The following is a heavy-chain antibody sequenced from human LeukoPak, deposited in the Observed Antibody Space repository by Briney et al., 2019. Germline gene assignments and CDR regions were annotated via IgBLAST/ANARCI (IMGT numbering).Heavy chain of an antibody. D-gene: IGHD5-18*01. J-gene: IGHJ4*02. CDR2: IYSGGST. V-gene: IGHV3-53*05. CDR3: AKVKDIATDPGGRYFDY. Sequence: GGSLRLSCAASGFTVSSNYMSWVRQAPGKGLEWVSVIYSGGSTYYADSVKGRFTISRDNSKNTLYLQMNSLRAEDTAVYYCAKVKDIATDPGGRYFDYWGQGTLVTVSS. CDR1: GFTVSSNY.